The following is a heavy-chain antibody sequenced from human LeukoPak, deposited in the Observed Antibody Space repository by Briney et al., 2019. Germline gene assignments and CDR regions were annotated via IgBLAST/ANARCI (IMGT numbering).Heavy chain of an antibody. CDR1: GGSFSDYY. V-gene: IGHV4-34*01. CDR3: ARFADDSSGYDY. CDR2: MSPSGSS. J-gene: IGHJ4*02. Sequence: SETLSLTCAVYGGSFSDYYWTWIRQTPGKGLEWIGEMSPSGSSNYNPSLKSRVTISVDTSKNQFSLKLSSVTAADTAVYYCARFADDSSGYDYWGQGTLVTVSS. D-gene: IGHD3-22*01.